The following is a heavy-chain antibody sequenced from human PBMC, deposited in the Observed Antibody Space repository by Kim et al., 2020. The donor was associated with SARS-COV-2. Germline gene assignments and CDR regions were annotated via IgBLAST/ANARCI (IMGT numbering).Heavy chain of an antibody. CDR2: IWYDGSNK. D-gene: IGHD3-10*01. CDR3: AKDLIYRAGFDY. V-gene: IGHV3-33*06. CDR1: GFTFSSYA. J-gene: IGHJ4*02. Sequence: GGSLRLSCAASGFTFSSYAMHWVRQAPGKGLEWVAVIWYDGSNKYYADSVKGRFTISRDNSKNTLYLQMNSLRAEDTAVYYCAKDLIYRAGFDYWGQGTLVTVSS.